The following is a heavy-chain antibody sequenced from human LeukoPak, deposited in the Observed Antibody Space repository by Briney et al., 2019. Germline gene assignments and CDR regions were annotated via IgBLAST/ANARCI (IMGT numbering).Heavy chain of an antibody. J-gene: IGHJ4*02. D-gene: IGHD2-2*01. CDR1: GFTFSSYS. CDR3: ARAHCSSTSCPHDY. V-gene: IGHV3-48*04. Sequence: PGGSLRLSCAASGFTFSSYSMNWVRQAPGKGLEWVSYISSSSSTIYYADSVKGRFTISRDNAKNSLYLQMNSLRAEDTAVYYCARAHCSSTSCPHDYWGQGTLVTVSS. CDR2: ISSSSSTI.